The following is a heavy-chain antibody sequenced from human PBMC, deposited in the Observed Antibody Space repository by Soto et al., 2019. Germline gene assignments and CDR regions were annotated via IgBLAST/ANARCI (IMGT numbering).Heavy chain of an antibody. D-gene: IGHD6-19*01. J-gene: IGHJ4*02. Sequence: GPQLKVSCKASGGTFSSYAISWVRQAPGRGLEWMGGIIPIFGTANYAQKFQGRVTITADESTSTAYMELSSLRSEDTAVYYCARDRSGWYDYDYWGQGTLVTVSS. CDR2: IIPIFGTA. V-gene: IGHV1-69*13. CDR1: GGTFSSYA. CDR3: ARDRSGWYDYDY.